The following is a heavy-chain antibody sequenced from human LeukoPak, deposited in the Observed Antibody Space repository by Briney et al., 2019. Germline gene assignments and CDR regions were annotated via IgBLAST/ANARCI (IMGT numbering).Heavy chain of an antibody. CDR3: ARVTTMVRGVIIGFDY. CDR2: ISSSSSYI. J-gene: IGHJ4*02. Sequence: GGSLRLSCAASGFTFSSYSMNWVRQAPGKGLEWVSSISSSSSYIYYADSVKGRFTISRDNAKNSLYLQMNSLRAEHTAVYYCARVTTMVRGVIIGFDYWGQGTLVTASS. CDR1: GFTFSSYS. D-gene: IGHD3-10*01. V-gene: IGHV3-21*01.